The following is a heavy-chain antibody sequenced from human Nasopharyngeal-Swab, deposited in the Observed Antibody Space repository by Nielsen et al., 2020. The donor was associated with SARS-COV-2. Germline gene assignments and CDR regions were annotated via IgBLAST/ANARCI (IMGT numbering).Heavy chain of an antibody. CDR2: IYHSGST. D-gene: IGHD6-19*01. CDR1: GYSISSGYY. Sequence: SETLSLTCTVSGYSISSGYYWGWIRQPPGKGLEWIGSIYHSGSTYYNPSLKSRVTISVDTSKNQFSLKLSSVTAADTAVYYCARGRIAVAGNYFDYWGQGTLVTVSS. CDR3: ARGRIAVAGNYFDY. V-gene: IGHV4-38-2*02. J-gene: IGHJ4*02.